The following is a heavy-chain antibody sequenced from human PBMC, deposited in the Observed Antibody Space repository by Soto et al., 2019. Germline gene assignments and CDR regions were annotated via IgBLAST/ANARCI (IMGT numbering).Heavy chain of an antibody. CDR1: GGSFSGYY. Sequence: QVQLQQWGARLLKPSETLSLTCAVYGGSFSGYYWSWSWIRQPPGKGLEWIGEINHSGSTNYNPSLPSRVTMSVDTSKNQFSLKLSSVTAADTAVYYCTRGKTYCSGGSCYEQFDYWGQGALVTVSS. J-gene: IGHJ4*02. V-gene: IGHV4-34*01. CDR2: INHSGST. D-gene: IGHD2-15*01. CDR3: TRGKTYCSGGSCYEQFDY.